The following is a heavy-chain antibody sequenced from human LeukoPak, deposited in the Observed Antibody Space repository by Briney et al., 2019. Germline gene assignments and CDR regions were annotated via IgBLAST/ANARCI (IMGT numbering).Heavy chain of an antibody. CDR2: IRGSGDGT. CDR3: GRDPNGDYVGAFDF. D-gene: IGHD4-17*01. CDR1: GFTFSSYA. Sequence: GRSLRLSCVGSGFTFSSYAMAWVRQAAGRCLEWVSSIRGSGDGTSYADSVKGRFTMSRDNSKNTLYLQMDSLRAEDTAMYYCGRDPNGDYVGAFDFWGQGTLVTVSS. V-gene: IGHV3-23*01. J-gene: IGHJ3*01.